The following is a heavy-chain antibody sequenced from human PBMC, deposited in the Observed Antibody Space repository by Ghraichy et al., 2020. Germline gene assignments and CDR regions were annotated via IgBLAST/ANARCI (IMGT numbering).Heavy chain of an antibody. Sequence: SETLSLTCTVSGGSISSYYWSWIRQPPGKGLEWIGYIYYSGSTNYNPSLKSRVTISVDTSKNQFSLKLSSVTAADTAVYYCARRSITMVRGVEYDYWGQGTLVTVSS. CDR1: GGSISSYY. CDR3: ARRSITMVRGVEYDY. CDR2: IYYSGST. D-gene: IGHD3-10*01. J-gene: IGHJ4*02. V-gene: IGHV4-59*08.